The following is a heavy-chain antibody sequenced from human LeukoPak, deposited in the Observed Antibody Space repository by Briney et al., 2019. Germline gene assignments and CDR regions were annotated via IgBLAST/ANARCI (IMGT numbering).Heavy chain of an antibody. D-gene: IGHD5-18*01. Sequence: SETLSLTCAVYGGSFSGHYWSWIRQPPGKGLEWIGEINHSGSTNYNPSLKSRVTISVDTSKNQFSLKLSSVTAADTAVYFCARSRYDSYGYFFCDYWGQGTLVTVSS. CDR1: GGSFSGHY. CDR3: ARSRYDSYGYFFCDY. J-gene: IGHJ4*02. CDR2: INHSGST. V-gene: IGHV4-34*01.